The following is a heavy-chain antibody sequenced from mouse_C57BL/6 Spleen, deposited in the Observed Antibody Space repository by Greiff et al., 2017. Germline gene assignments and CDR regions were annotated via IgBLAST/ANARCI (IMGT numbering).Heavy chain of an antibody. Sequence: EVMLVESGPGLAKPSQTLSLTCSVTGYSITSDYRNWIRKFPGNKLEYMGYISYSGSTYYNPSFKSLISITRDTSKNQYFLQLNSEATEDTATYYCAIYIDESPRYFDVWGTGTTVTVSS. J-gene: IGHJ1*03. CDR2: ISYSGST. CDR3: AIYIDESPRYFDV. V-gene: IGHV3-8*01. CDR1: GYSITSDY.